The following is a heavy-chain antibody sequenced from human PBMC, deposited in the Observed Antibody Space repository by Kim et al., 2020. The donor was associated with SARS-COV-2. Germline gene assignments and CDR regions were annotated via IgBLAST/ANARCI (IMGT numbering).Heavy chain of an antibody. J-gene: IGHJ4*02. CDR3: ARIRYLDC. V-gene: IGHV3-7*03. Sequence: GSGKYYVDSVKGRFTISRDNAKNSLYLQMSSLRVEDTAVYYCARIRYLDCWGQGTLVTVSS. CDR2: GSGK.